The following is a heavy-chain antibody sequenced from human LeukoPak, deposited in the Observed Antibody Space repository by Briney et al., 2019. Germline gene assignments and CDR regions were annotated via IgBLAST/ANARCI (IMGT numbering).Heavy chain of an antibody. CDR2: IIPIFGTA. D-gene: IGHD5-24*01. V-gene: IGHV1-69*05. CDR3: ARGGEMATINSMDY. J-gene: IGHJ4*02. CDR1: GGTFSSYA. Sequence: ASVKVSCKASGGTFSSYAISWVRQAPGQGLEWRGGIIPIFGTANYAQKFQGRVTITTDESTSTAYMELSSLRSEDTAVYYCARGGEMATINSMDYWGQGTLVTVPS.